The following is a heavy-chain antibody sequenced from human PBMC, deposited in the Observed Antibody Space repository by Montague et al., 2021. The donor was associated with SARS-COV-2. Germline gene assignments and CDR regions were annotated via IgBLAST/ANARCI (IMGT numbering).Heavy chain of an antibody. V-gene: IGHV4-4*07. Sequence: SETLSLTCTVSGGSISTYYWRWIRQPAGKGLEWIWRIYTNETTNYNPSLKSQVTMSVDTSKNQFSLKLTSVTAADTAVYYCARTFWGSWFGESWFGPWGQGTLVTVSS. D-gene: IGHD3-10*01. CDR1: GGSISTYY. CDR3: ARTFWGSWFGESWFGP. J-gene: IGHJ5*02. CDR2: IYTNETT.